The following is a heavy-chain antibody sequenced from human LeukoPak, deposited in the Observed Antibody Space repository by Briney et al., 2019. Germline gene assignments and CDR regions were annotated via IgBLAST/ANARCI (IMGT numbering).Heavy chain of an antibody. D-gene: IGHD4-17*01. CDR1: GGSIIGHW. V-gene: IGHV4-59*08. J-gene: IGHJ4*02. CDR2: VFYSGSN. CDR3: ARRNTADASIDF. Sequence: PSETLSPTCSVSGGSIIGHWWSWIRQPPGKGLEWIGDVFYSGSNNYNPSLKSRLTISLDTSKNQFSLNLRSVTATDTAMYYCARRNTADASIDFWGQGTLVTASS.